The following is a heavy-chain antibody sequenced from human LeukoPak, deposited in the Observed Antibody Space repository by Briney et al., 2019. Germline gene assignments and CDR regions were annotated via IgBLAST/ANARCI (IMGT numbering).Heavy chain of an antibody. V-gene: IGHV1-69*01. CDR1: VGTFSSYA. CDR2: IIPIFGTA. Sequence: SSVKVSFKASVGTFSSYAISWVRQAPGQGLEWMGGIIPIFGTANYAQKFQGRVTITADESTSTAYMELSSLRSEDTAVYYCASSGELRVYYYYYGMDVWGQGTTVTVSS. J-gene: IGHJ6*02. CDR3: ASSGELRVYYYYYGMDV. D-gene: IGHD2-15*01.